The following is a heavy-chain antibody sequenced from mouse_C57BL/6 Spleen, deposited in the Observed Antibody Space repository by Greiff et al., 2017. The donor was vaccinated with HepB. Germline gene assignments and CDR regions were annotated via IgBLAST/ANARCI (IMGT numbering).Heavy chain of an antibody. V-gene: IGHV3-8*01. CDR2: ISYSGST. D-gene: IGHD1-1*01. Sequence: DVQLQESGPGLAKPSQTLSLTCSVTGYSITSDYWNWIRKFPGNKLEYMGYISYSGSTYYNPSLKSRISITRDTSKNQYYLQLNSVTTEDTATYYCARYSPLYGSSFYWYFDVWGTGTTVTVSS. CDR1: GYSITSDY. CDR3: ARYSPLYGSSFYWYFDV. J-gene: IGHJ1*03.